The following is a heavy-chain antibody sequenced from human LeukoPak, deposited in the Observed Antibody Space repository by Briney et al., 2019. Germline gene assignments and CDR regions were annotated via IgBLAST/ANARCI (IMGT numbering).Heavy chain of an antibody. CDR3: ASGGYYDSSGSLFDY. CDR2: ISSSSSTI. V-gene: IGHV3-48*04. Sequence: GGSLRLSCAASGFTFSSYSMNWVRQAPGKGLEWVSYISSSSSTIYYADSVKGRFTISRDNAKNSLYLQMNSLRAEDTAVYYCASGGYYDSSGSLFDYWGQGTLVTVSS. CDR1: GFTFSSYS. D-gene: IGHD3-22*01. J-gene: IGHJ4*02.